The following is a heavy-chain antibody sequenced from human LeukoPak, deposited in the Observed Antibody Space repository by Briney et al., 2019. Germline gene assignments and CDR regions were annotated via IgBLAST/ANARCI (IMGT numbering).Heavy chain of an antibody. V-gene: IGHV1-46*01. CDR3: AREGRYYYYYMDV. D-gene: IGHD3-10*01. CDR1: GYTFTSYY. Sequence: ASVKVSCKASGYTFTSYYMHWVRQAPRQGLEWMGIINPSGGSTSYAQKFQGRVTMTTDTSTSTAYMELRSLRSDDTAVYYCAREGRYYYYYMDVWGKGTTVTVSS. J-gene: IGHJ6*03. CDR2: INPSGGST.